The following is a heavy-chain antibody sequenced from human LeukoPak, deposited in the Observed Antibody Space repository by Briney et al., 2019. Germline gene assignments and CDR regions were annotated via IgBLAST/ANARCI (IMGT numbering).Heavy chain of an antibody. CDR2: IGTRGDGI. J-gene: IGHJ4*02. CDR1: DFTFSSYT. CDR3: ARDDDTTGRYSRFDY. D-gene: IGHD3-22*01. V-gene: IGHV3-23*01. Sequence: GGSLRLSCVASDFTFSSYTMIWVRQAPGKALEWVSVIGTRGDGIHYADSVKGRFTVSRDTSKHTLYLQMSSLRAEDTAVYFCARDDDTTGRYSRFDYWGQGTLVTVSS.